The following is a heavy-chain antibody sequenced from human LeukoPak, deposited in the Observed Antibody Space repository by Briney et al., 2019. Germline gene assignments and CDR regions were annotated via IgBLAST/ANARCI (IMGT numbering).Heavy chain of an antibody. CDR3: ARTHSMVGATTLGY. Sequence: GGSLRLSCAASGFTFSSYAMSWVRQAPGKGLEWVSAISGSGGSTYYADSVKGRFTISRDNSKNTLYLQMSSLRAEDTAVYYCARTHSMVGATTLGYWGQGTLVTVSS. J-gene: IGHJ4*02. D-gene: IGHD1-26*01. CDR1: GFTFSSYA. V-gene: IGHV3-23*01. CDR2: ISGSGGST.